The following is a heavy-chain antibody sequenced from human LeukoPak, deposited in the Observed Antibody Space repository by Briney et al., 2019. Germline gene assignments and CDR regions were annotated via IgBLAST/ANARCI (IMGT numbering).Heavy chain of an antibody. CDR2: IYYSGST. CDR3: ARATSDTAMVFDY. Sequence: SETLSLTCTVSGGSISSGGYYWSWIRQHPGKGPEWIGYIYYSGSTYYNPSLKSRVTISVDTSKNQFSLKLSSVTAADTAVYYCARATSDTAMVFDYWGQGTLVTVSS. J-gene: IGHJ4*02. D-gene: IGHD5-18*01. V-gene: IGHV4-31*03. CDR1: GGSISSGGYY.